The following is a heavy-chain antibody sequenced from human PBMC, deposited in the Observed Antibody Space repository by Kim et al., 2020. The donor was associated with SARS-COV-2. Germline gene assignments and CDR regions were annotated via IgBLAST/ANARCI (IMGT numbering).Heavy chain of an antibody. Sequence: GGSLRLSCAASGFTFSSYWMSWVRQAPGKGLEWVANIRQDGSEKHYVDSVKGRFTISRDNAKNSLYLQMNSLRAEDTAVYYCARDARIQLCCPLGDYWGQGTLVTVSS. V-gene: IGHV3-7*01. CDR2: IRQDGSEK. CDR3: ARDARIQLCCPLGDY. D-gene: IGHD5-18*01. CDR1: GFTFSSYW. J-gene: IGHJ4*02.